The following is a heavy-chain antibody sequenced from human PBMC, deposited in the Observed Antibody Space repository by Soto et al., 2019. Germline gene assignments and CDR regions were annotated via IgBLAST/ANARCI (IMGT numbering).Heavy chain of an antibody. V-gene: IGHV1-2*04. CDR2: INPNSGGT. CDR1: GYTFTGYY. D-gene: IGHD2-2*01. J-gene: IGHJ6*02. Sequence: ASVKVSCKASGYTFTGYYRHWVRQAHRQGLEWMGWINPNSGGTNYAQKFQGWVTMTRDTSISTAYMKLSRLRSDDTAVYYCARGALSLSVPASGGMDVWGQGTTVTVSS. CDR3: ARGALSLSVPASGGMDV.